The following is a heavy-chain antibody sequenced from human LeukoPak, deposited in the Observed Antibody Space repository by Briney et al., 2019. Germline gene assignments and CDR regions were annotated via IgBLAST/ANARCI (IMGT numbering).Heavy chain of an antibody. Sequence: PGGSLRLSCAASGFTFSSYAMSWVRQAPGKGLEWVSAISGSGGSTYYADSVKGRFTISRDNSKNTLYLQMNSLRAEDTAVYYCAKEFVVVPAAKGYYNWFGPWGQGTLVTVSS. V-gene: IGHV3-23*01. J-gene: IGHJ5*02. CDR2: ISGSGGST. D-gene: IGHD2-2*01. CDR1: GFTFSSYA. CDR3: AKEFVVVPAAKGYYNWFGP.